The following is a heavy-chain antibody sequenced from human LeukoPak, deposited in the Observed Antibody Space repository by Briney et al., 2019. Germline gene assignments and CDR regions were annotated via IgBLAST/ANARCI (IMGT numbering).Heavy chain of an antibody. V-gene: IGHV4-59*08. CDR1: GGSISSYY. J-gene: IGHJ4*02. CDR3: ARHRRGVSSYYFDY. D-gene: IGHD3-10*01. CDR2: IYYSGST. Sequence: SETLSLTCTVSGGSISSYYWSWIRQPPGKGLEWIGYIYYSGSTNYNPSLKSRVTISVDTSKNQFSLKLSSVTAADTAVYYCARHRRGVSSYYFDYWGQGTLVTVSS.